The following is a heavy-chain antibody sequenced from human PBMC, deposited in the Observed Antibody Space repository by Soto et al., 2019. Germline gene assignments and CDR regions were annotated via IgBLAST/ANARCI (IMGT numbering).Heavy chain of an antibody. CDR1: GFTFSRYA. V-gene: IGHV3-30-3*01. Sequence: QVQLVESGGGVVQPGRSLRLSCAASGFTFSRYAMHWVRQAPGKGLEWVAVISYDGSHKYYADSVKGRFTISRDNSKNTLYLQMNSLRVEDTAVYYCARDRDMILVEAAIMGIYGMDVWGQGTTVTVSS. CDR3: ARDRDMILVEAAIMGIYGMDV. CDR2: ISYDGSHK. D-gene: IGHD3-22*01. J-gene: IGHJ6*02.